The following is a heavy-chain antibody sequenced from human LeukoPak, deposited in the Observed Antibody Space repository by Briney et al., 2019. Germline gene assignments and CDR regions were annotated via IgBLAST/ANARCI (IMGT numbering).Heavy chain of an antibody. V-gene: IGHV4-4*07. D-gene: IGHD1-7*01. CDR2: GHTSGTT. CDR1: GVSISSYY. Sequence: PSETLSLTCTASGVSISGVSISSYYWSWIRQPAGKGLEWIGRGHTSGTTHYSPSLKSRVTTSVDTSKNQFSLRLNSVTAADTAVYYCARIITGTYFDWFDPWGQGTLVTVSS. CDR3: ARIITGTYFDWFDP. J-gene: IGHJ5*02.